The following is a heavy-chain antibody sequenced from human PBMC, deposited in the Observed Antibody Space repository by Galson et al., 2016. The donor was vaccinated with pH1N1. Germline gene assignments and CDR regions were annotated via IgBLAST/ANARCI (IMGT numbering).Heavy chain of an antibody. CDR2: VYPGDSDT. D-gene: IGHD6-6*01. V-gene: IGHV5-51*01. CDR3: ARHQSSSDDYFFYNMDV. J-gene: IGHJ6*02. CDR1: GYIFSTFW. Sequence: QSGAEVKKPGESLKISCKGSGYIFSTFWIGWVRQMPGKGLEWMGIVYPGDSDTRYNPSFKGQVTISVDKSISTAYLQWSSLKASDSAIYFCARHQSSSDDYFFYNMDVWGRGTTVTVSS.